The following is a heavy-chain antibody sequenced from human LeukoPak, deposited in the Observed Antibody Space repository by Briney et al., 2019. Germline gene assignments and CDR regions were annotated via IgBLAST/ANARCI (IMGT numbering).Heavy chain of an antibody. D-gene: IGHD5-24*01. CDR1: GFTVSSNY. CDR3: ARDTDGYNDY. Sequence: GGSLRLSCAASGFTVSSNYMSWVRQALGKGLEWVSVIYSGGSTYYADSVKGRFTISRDNSKNTLYLQMNSLRAEDTAVYYCARDTDGYNDYWGQGTLVTVSS. J-gene: IGHJ4*02. V-gene: IGHV3-53*01. CDR2: IYSGGST.